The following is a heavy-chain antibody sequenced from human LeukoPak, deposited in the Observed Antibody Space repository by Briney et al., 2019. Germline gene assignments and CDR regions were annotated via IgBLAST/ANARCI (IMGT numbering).Heavy chain of an antibody. D-gene: IGHD3-22*01. V-gene: IGHV3-74*01. CDR2: IKSDGST. Sequence: GGSLRLSCAASGFTFSTYWMHWVRQAPGKGLVWVSRIKSDGSTNYADSVKGRFTISRDNAKNTVSLQMNSLRPEDTGVYYCARAPSEIGGYYPKYFRHWGQGTLVTVSS. CDR1: GFTFSTYW. CDR3: ARAPSEIGGYYPKYFRH. J-gene: IGHJ1*01.